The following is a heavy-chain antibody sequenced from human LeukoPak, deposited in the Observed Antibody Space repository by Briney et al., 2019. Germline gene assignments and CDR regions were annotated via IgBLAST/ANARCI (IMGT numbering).Heavy chain of an antibody. V-gene: IGHV3-30*18. Sequence: GGSLRLSCAASGFTFSSYSMNWVRQAPGKGLEWVAVISYDGSNKNYADSVKGRFTISRDNSKNTLYLQMNSLRADDTAVYYCAKERSSGWYYFDHWGQGTLVTVSS. CDR1: GFTFSSYS. CDR3: AKERSSGWYYFDH. J-gene: IGHJ4*02. D-gene: IGHD6-19*01. CDR2: ISYDGSNK.